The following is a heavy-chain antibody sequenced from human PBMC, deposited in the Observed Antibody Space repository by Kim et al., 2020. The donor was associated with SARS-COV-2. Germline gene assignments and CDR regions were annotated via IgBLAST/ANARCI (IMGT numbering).Heavy chain of an antibody. D-gene: IGHD1-1*01. CDR2: NT. J-gene: IGHJ5*02. V-gene: IGHV1-3*01. Sequence: NTKSSRRFEGRVTFTRDTSASTAYMELNSLRSEDTAVYYCARGVTNDVDPWGQGTLVTVSS. CDR3: ARGVTNDVDP.